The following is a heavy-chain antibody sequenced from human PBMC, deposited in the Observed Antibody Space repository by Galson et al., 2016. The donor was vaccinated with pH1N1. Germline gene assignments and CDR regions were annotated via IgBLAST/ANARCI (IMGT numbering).Heavy chain of an antibody. J-gene: IGHJ3*02. Sequence: CAISGDSVSSNSATWNWIRQSPSRGLEWLGRTYYRSKRYNDFAESVKSRIIISPDTSKNQLSLQLSPVTPADTAVYYCARGVSDYDFWSGYQDHAAFDIWGQGTMVIVSS. CDR1: GDSVSSNSAT. CDR3: ARGVSDYDFWSGYQDHAAFDI. V-gene: IGHV6-1*01. CDR2: TYYRSKRYN. D-gene: IGHD3-3*01.